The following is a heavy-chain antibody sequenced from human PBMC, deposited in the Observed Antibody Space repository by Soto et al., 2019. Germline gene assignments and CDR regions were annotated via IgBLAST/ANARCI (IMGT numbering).Heavy chain of an antibody. Sequence: EVQLVESGGGLVQPGGSLRLSCSVSGFTFNSAWMSWVRQAPGKGLEWVVNINQDGNDKFYVDSVMGRFTISRDNAKNSLFLQMNSLRVEDTAVYYCASTPVAARYFDYLGRGTLVTVSS. CDR1: GFTFNSAW. J-gene: IGHJ4*01. V-gene: IGHV3-7*01. CDR3: ASTPVAARYFDY. D-gene: IGHD6-6*01. CDR2: INQDGNDK.